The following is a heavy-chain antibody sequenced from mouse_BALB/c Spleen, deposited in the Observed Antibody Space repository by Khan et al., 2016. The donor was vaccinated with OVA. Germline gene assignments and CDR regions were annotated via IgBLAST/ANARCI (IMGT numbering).Heavy chain of an antibody. CDR3: ARVGIVYYGNYGYYFDY. V-gene: IGHV5-6-3*01. CDR2: INTNVGST. CDR1: GFTFSSYG. Sequence: EVELVESGGGLVQPGGSLKLSCAASGFTFSSYGMSWVRQTPDKRLELVATINTNVGSTYYPDSVKGRFTISRDNAKNTLYLQMSSLKSEDTAMYYCARVGIVYYGNYGYYFDYWGQGTTLTVSS. D-gene: IGHD2-1*01. J-gene: IGHJ2*01.